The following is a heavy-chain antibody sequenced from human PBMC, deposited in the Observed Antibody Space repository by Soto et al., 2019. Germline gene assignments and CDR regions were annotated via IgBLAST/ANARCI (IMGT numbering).Heavy chain of an antibody. J-gene: IGHJ4*02. CDR3: ARDSGSSWPNFDY. Sequence: GSLRLSCAASGFTFSSYSMNWVRQAPGKGLEWVSSISSSSSYIFYADSMKGRFTISRDNAKNSLYLQMNSLRAEDTAVYYCARDSGSSWPNFDYWGKGTLVTVSS. V-gene: IGHV3-21*01. CDR1: GFTFSSYS. D-gene: IGHD6-13*01. CDR2: ISSSSSYI.